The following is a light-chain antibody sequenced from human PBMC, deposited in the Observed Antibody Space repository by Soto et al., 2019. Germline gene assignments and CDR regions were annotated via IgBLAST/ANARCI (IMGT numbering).Light chain of an antibody. J-gene: IGKJ4*01. CDR2: DTS. Sequence: EIVLTQSPAILALSPGXTATLSCRASQTVSNYLTWYQQKPGQAPRLLIYDTSKRAAGIPARFSGSGSGTDFTLTISSLEPEDFAVYYCQKRSSWPLFGGGTKVDIK. CDR3: QKRSSWPL. V-gene: IGKV3-11*01. CDR1: QTVSNY.